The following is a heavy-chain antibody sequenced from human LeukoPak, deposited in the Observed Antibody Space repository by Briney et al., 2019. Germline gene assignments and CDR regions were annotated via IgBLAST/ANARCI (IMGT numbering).Heavy chain of an antibody. CDR3: ARDLPLSGTFDI. CDR1: GGSISSGYYY. CDR2: IHSSGST. V-gene: IGHV4-31*03. J-gene: IGHJ3*02. Sequence: SETLSLTCTVSGGSISSGYYYWSWFRPRPGKGLEWFGYIHSSGSTYFNPSLKSRVTISLDTSKNQFSLKLSSVAAADTAVYYCARDLPLSGTFDIWGQGTMVTVSS. D-gene: IGHD5-12*01.